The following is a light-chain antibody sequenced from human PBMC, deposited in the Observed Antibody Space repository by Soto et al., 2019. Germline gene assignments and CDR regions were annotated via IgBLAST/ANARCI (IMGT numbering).Light chain of an antibody. V-gene: IGKV3-15*01. CDR2: TAS. CDR3: QQYANWPPYT. CDR1: QSVTFN. Sequence: EILLTQAPAILSASPGERVTLSCRASQSVTFNLAKYQNKPGQAPRLLIHTASPRATGIPARFSGSGSGTEFTLTISSLHSEDFAVYFCQQYANWPPYTFGQGTRVEVK. J-gene: IGKJ2*01.